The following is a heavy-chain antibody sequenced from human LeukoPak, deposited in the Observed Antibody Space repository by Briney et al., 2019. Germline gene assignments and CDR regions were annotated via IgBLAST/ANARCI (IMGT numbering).Heavy chain of an antibody. J-gene: IGHJ5*02. D-gene: IGHD3-3*01. Sequence: RSSETLSLTCAVYGGSFSGYYWSWLRQPPGKGLEWIGEINHSGSTNYNPSLKSRVTISVDTSKNQFSLKLSSVTAAETAVYYCASRRYDFWSGYSSWFDPWGQGTLVTVSS. V-gene: IGHV4-34*01. CDR1: GGSFSGYY. CDR3: ASRRYDFWSGYSSWFDP. CDR2: INHSGST.